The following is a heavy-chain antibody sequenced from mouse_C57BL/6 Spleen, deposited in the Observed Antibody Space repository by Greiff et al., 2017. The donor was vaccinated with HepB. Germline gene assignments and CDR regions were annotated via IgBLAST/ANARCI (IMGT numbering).Heavy chain of an antibody. D-gene: IGHD4-1*01. CDR2: IDPNSGGT. Sequence: QVHVKQPGAELVKPGASVKLSCKASGYTFTSYWMHWVKQRPGRGLEWIGRIDPNSGGTKYNEKFKSKATLTVDKPSSTAYMQLSSLTSEDSAVYYCAREGTSLGDYAMDYWGQGTSVTVSS. J-gene: IGHJ4*01. CDR1: GYTFTSYW. V-gene: IGHV1-72*01. CDR3: AREGTSLGDYAMDY.